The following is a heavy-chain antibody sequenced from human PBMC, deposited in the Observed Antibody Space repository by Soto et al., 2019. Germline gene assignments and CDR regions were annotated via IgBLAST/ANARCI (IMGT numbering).Heavy chain of an antibody. CDR3: ARPVYDFWSGYYGYFDY. J-gene: IGHJ4*02. V-gene: IGHV4-39*01. Sequence: SETLSLTCTVSGGSISSSSYYWGWIRQPPGKGLEWIGSIYYSGSTYYNPSLKSRVTISVDTSKNQFSLKLSSVTAADTAVYYCARPVYDFWSGYYGYFDYWGQGTLVTVSS. CDR1: GGSISSSSYY. D-gene: IGHD3-3*01. CDR2: IYYSGST.